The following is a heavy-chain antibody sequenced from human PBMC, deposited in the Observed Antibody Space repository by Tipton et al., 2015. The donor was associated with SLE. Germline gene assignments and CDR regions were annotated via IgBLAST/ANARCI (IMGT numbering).Heavy chain of an antibody. CDR2: IYYSGST. V-gene: IGHV4-38-2*02. Sequence: TLSLTCAVSGYSISSGYYWGWIRQPPGKGLEWIGSIYYSGSTYYNPSLKSRVTISVDTSKNQFSLKLSSVTAADTAVYYCARDLNTGGNAFDIWGQGTMVTVSS. J-gene: IGHJ3*02. D-gene: IGHD7-27*01. CDR1: GYSISSGYY. CDR3: ARDLNTGGNAFDI.